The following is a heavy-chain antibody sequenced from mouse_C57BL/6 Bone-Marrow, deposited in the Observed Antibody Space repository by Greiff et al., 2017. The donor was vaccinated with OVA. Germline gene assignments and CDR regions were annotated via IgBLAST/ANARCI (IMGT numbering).Heavy chain of an antibody. Sequence: EVHLVESGGGLVKPGGSLKLSCAASGFTFSSYAMSWVRQTPEKRLECVATISDGGSYTYYPDNVKGRFTISRDNAKNNLYLQMSHLKSEDTAMYYCARDRWLKVLFAYWGQGTLVTVSA. V-gene: IGHV5-4*01. CDR2: ISDGGSYT. D-gene: IGHD1-1*02. J-gene: IGHJ3*01. CDR3: ARDRWLKVLFAY. CDR1: GFTFSSYA.